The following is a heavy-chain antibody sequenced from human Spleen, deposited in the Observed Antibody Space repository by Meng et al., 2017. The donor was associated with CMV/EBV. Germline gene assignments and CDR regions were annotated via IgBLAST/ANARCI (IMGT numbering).Heavy chain of an antibody. CDR3: ARGYSSSSWGYYYYGMDV. V-gene: IGHV4-39*01. Sequence: SETLSLTCTVSGGSISSSSYYWGWIRQPPGKGLEWIGSIYYSGSTYYNPSLKSRVTISVDTSKNQFSLKLSSVTAADTAVYYCARGYSSSSWGYYYYGMDVWGQGTTVTSP. CDR1: GGSISSSSYY. J-gene: IGHJ6*02. CDR2: IYYSGST. D-gene: IGHD6-6*01.